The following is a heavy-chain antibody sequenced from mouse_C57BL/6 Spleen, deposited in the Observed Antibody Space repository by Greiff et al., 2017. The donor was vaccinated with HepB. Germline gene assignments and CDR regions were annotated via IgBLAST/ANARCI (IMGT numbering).Heavy chain of an antibody. CDR2: ISGGGGNT. J-gene: IGHJ2*01. D-gene: IGHD2-4*01. Sequence: EVQGVESGGGLVKPGGSLKLSCAASGFTFSSYTMSWVRQTPEKRLEWVATISGGGGNTYYPDSVKGRFTISRDNAKNTLYLQMSSLRSEDTALYYCARDDYGTSYWGQGTTLTVSS. V-gene: IGHV5-9*01. CDR1: GFTFSSYT. CDR3: ARDDYGTSY.